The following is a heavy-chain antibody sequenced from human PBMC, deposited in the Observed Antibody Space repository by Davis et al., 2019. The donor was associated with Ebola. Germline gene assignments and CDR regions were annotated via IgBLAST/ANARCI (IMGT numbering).Heavy chain of an antibody. CDR1: GGSISSSNW. Sequence: SETLSLTCAVSGGSISSSNWWSWVRQPPGKGLEWIGEINHSGSTNYNLSLKSRVTISVDTSKNQFSLKLSSVTAADTAVYYCARGFITMVRGVYRYWGQGTLVTVSS. D-gene: IGHD3-10*01. CDR3: ARGFITMVRGVYRY. J-gene: IGHJ4*02. CDR2: INHSGST. V-gene: IGHV4-4*02.